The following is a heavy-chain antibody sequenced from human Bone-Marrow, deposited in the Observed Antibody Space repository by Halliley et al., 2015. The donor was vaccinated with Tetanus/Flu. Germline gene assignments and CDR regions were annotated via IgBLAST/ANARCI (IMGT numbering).Heavy chain of an antibody. V-gene: IGHV3-21*01. J-gene: IGHJ1*01. CDR1: GITFSTYS. CDR2: ISSSSSHI. CDR3: AGGPYSHSSGYLAEYFQH. D-gene: IGHD3-22*01. Sequence: SLRLSCAASGITFSTYSMNWVRQAPGKGLEWVSSISSSSSHIYYADSVKGRFTISRDNAKNSLYLQMNSLRAEDTAVYYCAGGPYSHSSGYLAEYFQHWGQGTLVTVSS.